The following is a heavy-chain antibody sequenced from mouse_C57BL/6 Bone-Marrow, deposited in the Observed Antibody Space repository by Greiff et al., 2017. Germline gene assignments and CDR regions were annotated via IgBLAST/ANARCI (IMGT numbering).Heavy chain of an antibody. CDR1: GYAFTNYL. D-gene: IGHD1-1*01. V-gene: IGHV1-54*01. Sequence: VQLQQSGAELVRPGTSVKVSCKASGYAFTNYLIEWVKQRPGQGLEWIGVINPGSGGTNYNEKFKGKATLTADKSSSTAYMQLSSLTSEDSAVYYCARPYYGSPFAYWGQGTLVTVSA. CDR3: ARPYYGSPFAY. J-gene: IGHJ3*01. CDR2: INPGSGGT.